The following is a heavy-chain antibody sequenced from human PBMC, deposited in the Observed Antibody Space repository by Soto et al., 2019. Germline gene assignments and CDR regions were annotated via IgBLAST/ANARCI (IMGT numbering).Heavy chain of an antibody. V-gene: IGHV1-58*02. CDR3: AADLGGYDFWSGYHL. D-gene: IGHD3-3*01. Sequence: VKVSCKASGFTFTSSAMQWVRQARGQRLEWIGWIVVGSGNTNYAQKFQERVTITRDMSTSTAYMELSSLRSEDTAVYYCAADLGGYDFWSGYHLWGQGTLVTVSS. J-gene: IGHJ4*02. CDR2: IVVGSGNT. CDR1: GFTFTSSA.